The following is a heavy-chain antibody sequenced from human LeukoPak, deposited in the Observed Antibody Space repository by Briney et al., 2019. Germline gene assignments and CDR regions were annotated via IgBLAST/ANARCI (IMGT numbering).Heavy chain of an antibody. J-gene: IGHJ6*02. V-gene: IGHV3-15*01. D-gene: IGHD5-24*01. CDR1: GFSFSNTW. Sequence: PGGPLRLSCAASGFSFSNTWMSGRRKAPEEGVEGGGRNKRNTDGATTDYAAPVKGRFTISRDASSDTLTLQMSGLRTEDTAVYYCVSGGYRGLHFDSYGMDVWGQGTTVTVSS. CDR2: NKRNTDGATT. CDR3: VSGGYRGLHFDSYGMDV.